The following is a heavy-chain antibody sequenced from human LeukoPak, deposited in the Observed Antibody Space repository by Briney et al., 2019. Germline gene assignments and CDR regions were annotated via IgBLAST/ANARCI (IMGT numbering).Heavy chain of an antibody. CDR3: ARGSSSSDN. CDR2: ISSSSSYI. Sequence: GGSLRLSCAASRFTFSSYSMNWVRQAPGKGLEWVSSISSSSSYIYYADSAKGRFTISRDNAKNSLYLQMNSLRAEDTAVYYCARGSSSSDNWGQGTLVTVSS. V-gene: IGHV3-21*01. CDR1: RFTFSSYS. D-gene: IGHD6-13*01. J-gene: IGHJ4*02.